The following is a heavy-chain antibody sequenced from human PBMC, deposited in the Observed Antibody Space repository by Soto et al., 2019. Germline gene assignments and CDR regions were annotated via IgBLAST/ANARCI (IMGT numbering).Heavy chain of an antibody. J-gene: IGHJ3*02. CDR3: ARDVHDSSRAYAFDI. V-gene: IGHV1-69*08. CDR2: IIPILGIA. D-gene: IGHD3-22*01. CDR1: GGTFSSYT. Sequence: QVQLVQSGAEVKKPGSSVKVSCKASGGTFSSYTISWVRQAPGQGLEWMGRIIPILGIANYAQKFQGRVTITADKSTSTAYMELSSLRSEDTAVYYGARDVHDSSRAYAFDIWGQGTMVTVSS.